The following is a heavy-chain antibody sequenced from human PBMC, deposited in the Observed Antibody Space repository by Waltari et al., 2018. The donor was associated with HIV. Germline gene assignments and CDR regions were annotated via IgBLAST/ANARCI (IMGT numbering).Heavy chain of an antibody. J-gene: IGHJ4*02. Sequence: EVQLVEPGGGLVQPGGSLRLSCAASAFTFRSHDMHWVRQTTGKGLEWVAGIGIAGNTNYADSVKGRFTISRENGKHSLYLQMTSLRAGDTAVYYCVRAGGSYYHFDYWGQGTLVTVSS. CDR2: IGIAGNT. CDR1: AFTFRSHD. V-gene: IGHV3-13*01. CDR3: VRAGGSYYHFDY. D-gene: IGHD1-26*01.